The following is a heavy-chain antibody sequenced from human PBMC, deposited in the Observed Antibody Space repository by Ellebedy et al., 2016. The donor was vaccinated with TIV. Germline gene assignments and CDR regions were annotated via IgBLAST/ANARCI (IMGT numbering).Heavy chain of an antibody. CDR2: IRSDKSAI. J-gene: IGHJ6*02. CDR1: GFSASG. CDR3: VKGAYPVPTVMAV. V-gene: IGHV3-30*02. Sequence: PGGSLRLSCVASGFSASGMHWVRQAPGQGLEWVAFIRSDKSAIYYADSARGRFTISRDDSKNTLYLQMNSLRVEDTAVYYCVKGAYPVPTVMAVWGQGTTVTVSS. D-gene: IGHD4-17*01.